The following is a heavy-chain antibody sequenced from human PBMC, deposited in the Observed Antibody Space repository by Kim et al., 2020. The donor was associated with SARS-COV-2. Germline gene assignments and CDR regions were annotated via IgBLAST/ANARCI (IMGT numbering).Heavy chain of an antibody. D-gene: IGHD6-19*01. Sequence: RTSRVTISVDTSKDQYYLRLSSVTAADAAVYYCARHLYSSGWYPFDYWGQGTLVTVSS. CDR3: ARHLYSSGWYPFDY. J-gene: IGHJ4*02. V-gene: IGHV4-39*01.